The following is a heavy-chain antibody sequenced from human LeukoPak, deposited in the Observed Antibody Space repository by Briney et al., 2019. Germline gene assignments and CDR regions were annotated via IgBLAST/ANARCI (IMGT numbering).Heavy chain of an antibody. D-gene: IGHD2-2*01. CDR2: IKPNSGCT. V-gene: IGHV1-2*04. J-gene: IGHJ3*02. Sequence: ASVKVSCKASGYMFTSYCMHWVRQAPGQGLEWMGRIKPNSGCTDYAQKLKVWFTMARDTSMSTVYLELGRLRSDDTAVYYCARAGFTIVVPGAIYFDGFDIWGQGTTVTVSS. CDR1: GYMFTSYC. CDR3: ARAGFTIVVPGAIYFDGFDI.